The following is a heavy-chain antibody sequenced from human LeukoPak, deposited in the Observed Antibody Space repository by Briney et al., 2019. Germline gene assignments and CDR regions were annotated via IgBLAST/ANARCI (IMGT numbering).Heavy chain of an antibody. CDR3: ASTYYDSSGYLRTAYDY. J-gene: IGHJ4*02. D-gene: IGHD3-22*01. CDR1: GGSFSGYY. Sequence: SETLSLTCAVYGGSFSGYYWSWIRQPPGKGLEWIGEINHSGSTNYNPSLKSRVTISVDTSKNQFSLKLSSVTAADTAVYYCASTYYDSSGYLRTAYDYWGQGTLVTGSS. V-gene: IGHV4-34*01. CDR2: INHSGST.